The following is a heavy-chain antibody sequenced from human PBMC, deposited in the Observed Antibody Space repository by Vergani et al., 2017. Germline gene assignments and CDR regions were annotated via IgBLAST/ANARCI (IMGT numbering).Heavy chain of an antibody. J-gene: IGHJ6*03. CDR3: AAAWSSSYSLYMDV. D-gene: IGHD6-6*01. V-gene: IGHV1-58*01. Sequence: QMQLVQSGPEVKKPGTSVKVSCKASGFTFTSSAVQWVRQARGQRLEWIGWIVVGSGNTNYAQKFQERVTITRDMSTSTAYMELSSLRSEDTAVYYCAAAWSSSYSLYMDVWGKGPRSPSP. CDR1: GFTFTSSA. CDR2: IVVGSGNT.